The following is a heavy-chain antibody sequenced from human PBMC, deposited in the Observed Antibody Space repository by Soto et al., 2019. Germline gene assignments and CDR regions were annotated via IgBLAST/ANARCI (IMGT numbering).Heavy chain of an antibody. Sequence: ASVKVSCKASGYTFTGYYMHWVRQAPGQGLEWMGWINPNSGGTNYAQKFQGWVTMTRDTSISTAYMELSRLRSDDTAVHYCARDHLPRGGKTLGYYYYYMDVWGKGTTVTVSS. CDR2: INPNSGGT. D-gene: IGHD3-16*01. V-gene: IGHV1-2*04. CDR1: GYTFTGYY. CDR3: ARDHLPRGGKTLGYYYYYMDV. J-gene: IGHJ6*03.